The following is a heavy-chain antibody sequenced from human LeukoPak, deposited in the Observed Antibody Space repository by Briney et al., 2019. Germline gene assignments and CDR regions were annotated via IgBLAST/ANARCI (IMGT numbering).Heavy chain of an antibody. J-gene: IGHJ4*02. CDR2: LSDSGGKT. D-gene: IGHD4-17*01. Sequence: PGGSLRLSCAASGFTFSSYEMNWVRQAPGKGLEWVSTLSDSGGKTYYADSVKGRFTISRDNSKNTLYLQMNSLRAEDTAVYYCAKVGLRLGGDYWGQGTLVTVSS. CDR3: AKVGLRLGGDY. V-gene: IGHV3-23*01. CDR1: GFTFSSYE.